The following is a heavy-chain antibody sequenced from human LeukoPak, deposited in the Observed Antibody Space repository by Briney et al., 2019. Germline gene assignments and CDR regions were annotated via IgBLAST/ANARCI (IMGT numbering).Heavy chain of an antibody. CDR1: GFTFSSYA. V-gene: IGHV3-23*01. Sequence: GGSLRLSCAASGFTFSSYAMTWVRQAPGKGLEWVSAISGSGGSTYYADSVKGRFTISRDNSKNTLYLQMNSLRAEDTAVYYCARIYGSGSWVDYWGQGTLVTVSS. J-gene: IGHJ4*02. CDR3: ARIYGSGSWVDY. D-gene: IGHD3-10*01. CDR2: ISGSGGST.